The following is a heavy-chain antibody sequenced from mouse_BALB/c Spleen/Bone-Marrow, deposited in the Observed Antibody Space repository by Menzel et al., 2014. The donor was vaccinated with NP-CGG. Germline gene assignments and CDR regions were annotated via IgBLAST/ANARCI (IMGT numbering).Heavy chain of an antibody. J-gene: IGHJ4*01. D-gene: IGHD1-1*01. CDR1: GFTFSSFG. V-gene: IGHV5-17*02. CDR2: ISSGSTNI. CDR3: GTDYGYSMDY. Sequence: EVMLVESGGGLVQPGGSRKLSCAVAGFTFSSFGMHWVRQAPEKGLEWVAFISSGSTNIYYADTVKGRFTISRDNPKNILFLQMTSLRSDDTAMYYCGTDYGYSMDYWGQGTSVTVSS.